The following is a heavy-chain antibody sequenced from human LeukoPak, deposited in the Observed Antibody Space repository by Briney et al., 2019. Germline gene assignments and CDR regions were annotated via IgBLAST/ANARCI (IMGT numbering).Heavy chain of an antibody. CDR1: GFTFSSYW. CDR2: IKQDGSEK. D-gene: IGHD2-2*01. CDR3: ARDPLGGQLLQDNWFDP. Sequence: PGGSPRLSCAASGFTFSSYWMSWVRQAPGKGLEWVANIKQDGSEKYYVDSVKGRFTISRDNAKNSLYLQMNSLRAEDTAVYYCARDPLGGQLLQDNWFDPWGQGTLVTVSS. V-gene: IGHV3-7*01. J-gene: IGHJ5*02.